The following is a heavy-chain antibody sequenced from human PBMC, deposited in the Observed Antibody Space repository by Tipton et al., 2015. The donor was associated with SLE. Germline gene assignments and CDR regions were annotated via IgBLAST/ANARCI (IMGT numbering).Heavy chain of an antibody. CDR3: ARDRLGGPFDS. D-gene: IGHD1-26*01. Sequence: LRLSCTVSGGSFSGYYWNWIRQPPGKGLEWIGYIYDSGTTNFNPSLMSRVIISEDTSKNQFSLKLSSVTAADTAVYYCARDRLGGPFDSWGQGTLVTVSS. CDR2: IYDSGTT. J-gene: IGHJ4*02. V-gene: IGHV4-59*01. CDR1: GGSFSGYY.